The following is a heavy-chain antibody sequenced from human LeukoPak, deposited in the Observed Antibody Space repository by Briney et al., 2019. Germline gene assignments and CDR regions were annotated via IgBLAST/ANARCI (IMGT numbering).Heavy chain of an antibody. CDR1: GGSFSGYY. D-gene: IGHD5-18*01. CDR3: AAGYSYSLAFDI. V-gene: IGHV4-34*01. J-gene: IGHJ3*02. CDR2: INHSGST. Sequence: SETLSLTCAVYGGSFSGYYWSWIRQPPGKGLEWIGEINHSGSTNYNPSLKSRVTISVGTSKNQFSLKLSSVTAADTAVYYCAAGYSYSLAFDIWGQGTMVTVSS.